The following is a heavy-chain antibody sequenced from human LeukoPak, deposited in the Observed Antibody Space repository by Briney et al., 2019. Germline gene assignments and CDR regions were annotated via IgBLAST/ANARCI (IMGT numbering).Heavy chain of an antibody. V-gene: IGHV3-48*04. CDR2: ISSSSGSI. J-gene: IGHJ4*02. D-gene: IGHD6-13*01. Sequence: GGSLRLSCAASGFTFSSYSMNWVRQAPGKGLEWVSFISSSSGSIYYADSVKGRITISGDNAKNSLYLQMNSLRAEDTAVYYCARSIVPDGTSPFDYWGQGTLVTVSS. CDR1: GFTFSSYS. CDR3: ARSIVPDGTSPFDY.